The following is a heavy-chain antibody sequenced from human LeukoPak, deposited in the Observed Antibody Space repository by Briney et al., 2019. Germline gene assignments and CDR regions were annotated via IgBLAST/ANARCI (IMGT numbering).Heavy chain of an antibody. CDR3: VSFYETY. V-gene: IGHV3-7*01. D-gene: IGHD2/OR15-2a*01. CDR1: GLTVSNHW. Sequence: GGSLRLSCVASGLTVSNHWMSWVRQAPGKGLEWVANIKQDGSQKYYVDSVKGRFTISKDNAKNTVYLQMNSLRAEDTAVYYCVSFYETYWGRGTLVTVSS. CDR2: IKQDGSQK. J-gene: IGHJ4*02.